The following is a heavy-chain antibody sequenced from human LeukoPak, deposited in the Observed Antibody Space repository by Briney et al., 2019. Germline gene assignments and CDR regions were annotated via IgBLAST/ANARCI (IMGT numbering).Heavy chain of an antibody. Sequence: SETLSLTCTVSAASIRNNHWSWIRQPPGEGLEWIGYIYSTGSTSYNPSLKSRVTISVNTSKNQFSLNLTSVTAADTAVYYCARRFYYDGHHDSWGQGTLVTVSS. D-gene: IGHD3-22*01. CDR3: ARRFYYDGHHDS. CDR2: IYSTGST. CDR1: AASIRNNH. J-gene: IGHJ4*02. V-gene: IGHV4-59*08.